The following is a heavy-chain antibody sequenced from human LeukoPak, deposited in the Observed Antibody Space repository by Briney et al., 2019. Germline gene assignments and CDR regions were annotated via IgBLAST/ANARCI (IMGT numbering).Heavy chain of an antibody. D-gene: IGHD3-22*01. V-gene: IGHV4-59*01. CDR1: VGSISSYY. Sequence: SETLSLTCSVFVGSISSYYWSWIRQPPGKGLEWIGYIYYSGSTNYNPSLKSRVTISVDTSKNQFSLKLSSVTAADTAVYYCARASYYYDSSGYPWSFDIWGQGTMVTVSS. CDR2: IYYSGST. J-gene: IGHJ3*02. CDR3: ARASYYYDSSGYPWSFDI.